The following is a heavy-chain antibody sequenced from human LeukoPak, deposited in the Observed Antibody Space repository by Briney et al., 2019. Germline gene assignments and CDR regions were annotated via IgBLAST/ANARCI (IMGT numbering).Heavy chain of an antibody. CDR1: GGSISSNF. V-gene: IGHV4-4*09. Sequence: KTSETLSLTCTVSGGSISSNFWSWIRQAPGKRLEWLGYIFSTGSNKYNPSYNPSLKSRVTMSVDTSKNQFALKLSAVTAADTAVYYCARLKFYDSTGYSPGHYMDVWGKGTTVTVSS. CDR2: IFSTGSN. J-gene: IGHJ6*03. CDR3: ARLKFYDSTGYSPGHYMDV. D-gene: IGHD3-22*01.